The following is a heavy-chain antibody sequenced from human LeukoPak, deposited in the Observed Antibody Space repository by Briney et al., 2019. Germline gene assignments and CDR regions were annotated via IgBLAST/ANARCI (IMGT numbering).Heavy chain of an antibody. J-gene: IGHJ4*02. V-gene: IGHV3-74*01. CDR1: GFIFSNHY. CDR3: VLMVWG. CDR2: INNDGSIT. Sequence: GGSLRLSCAVSGFIFSNHYMHWVRQAPGKGLVWVSRINNDGSITSYADSVKGRFTISRDNAKNTLYLQMNSLRGEDTAVYYCVLMVWGGGRGTLVTVSS. D-gene: IGHD3-10*01.